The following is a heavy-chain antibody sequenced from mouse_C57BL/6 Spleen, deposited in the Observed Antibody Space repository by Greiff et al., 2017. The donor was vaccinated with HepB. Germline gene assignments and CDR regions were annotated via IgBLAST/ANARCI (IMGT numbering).Heavy chain of an antibody. CDR3: TTRIYDGYYGGY. CDR1: GFNIKDDY. Sequence: EVQLQQSGAELVRPGASVKLSCTASGFNIKDDYMHWVKQRPEQGLEWIGWIDPENGDTEYASKFQGKATITADTSSNTAYLQLSSLTSEDTAVYYCTTRIYDGYYGGYWGQGTTLTVSS. D-gene: IGHD2-3*01. J-gene: IGHJ2*01. CDR2: IDPENGDT. V-gene: IGHV14-4*01.